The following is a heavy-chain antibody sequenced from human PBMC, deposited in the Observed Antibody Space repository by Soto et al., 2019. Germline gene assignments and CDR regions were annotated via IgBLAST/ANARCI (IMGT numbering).Heavy chain of an antibody. CDR3: ATFVGATTVTRGSPRDY. Sequence: VQLQQWGAGLLKPSETLSLTCAVYGGSFSGYHWSWFRQPPGKGLEWIGEINPSGSINYNPSLKSRVTISVDTSKNQFSLNLSSLTAAATAVYYCATFVGATTVTRGSPRDYWGQGSLVTVSS. V-gene: IGHV4-34*01. CDR1: GGSFSGYH. J-gene: IGHJ4*02. D-gene: IGHD4-4*01. CDR2: INPSGSI.